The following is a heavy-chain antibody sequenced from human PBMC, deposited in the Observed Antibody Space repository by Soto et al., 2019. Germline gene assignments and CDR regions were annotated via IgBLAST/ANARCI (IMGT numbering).Heavy chain of an antibody. J-gene: IGHJ5*02. V-gene: IGHV4-30-4*01. D-gene: IGHD3-10*01. CDR1: GGSISSGDYY. CDR2: IYYSGST. Sequence: SETLSLTCTVSGGSISSGDYYWSWIRQPPGKGLEWIGYIYYSGSTYYNPSLKSRVTISVDTSKNQFSLKLSSVTAADTAAYYCARRGGSGSYLFDPWGQGTLVTVSS. CDR3: ARRGGSGSYLFDP.